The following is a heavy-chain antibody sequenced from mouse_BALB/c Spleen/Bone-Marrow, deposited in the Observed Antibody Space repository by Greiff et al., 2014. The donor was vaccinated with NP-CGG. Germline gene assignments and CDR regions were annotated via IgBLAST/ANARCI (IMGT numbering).Heavy chain of an antibody. Sequence: EVQRVESGGGLVQPGGSRKLSCAASGFTFSSFGMHWVRQAPEKGLEWVAYISNGSSTIYYADKVKGRFTISRDNPKNTLFLQMTSLRSEDTAMCYCARKEAMITHYYALDYWGQGTSVTVST. V-gene: IGHV5-17*02. CDR3: ARKEAMITHYYALDY. D-gene: IGHD2-4*01. CDR1: GFTFSSFG. CDR2: ISNGSSTI. J-gene: IGHJ4*01.